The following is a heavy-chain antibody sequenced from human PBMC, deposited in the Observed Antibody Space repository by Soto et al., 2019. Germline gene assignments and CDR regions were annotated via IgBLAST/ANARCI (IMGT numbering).Heavy chain of an antibody. D-gene: IGHD3-22*01. Sequence: GPTLVNPTQTLTLTCTFSGFSLSTSGVGVGWIRQPPGKALEWLALIYWDDDKRYSPSLKSRLTITKDTSKNQVVLTMTNMDPVDTATYYCALLTYYYDSSGYYSSAEYFQHWGQGTLVTVSS. J-gene: IGHJ1*01. CDR1: GFSLSTSGVG. CDR2: IYWDDDK. V-gene: IGHV2-5*02. CDR3: ALLTYYYDSSGYYSSAEYFQH.